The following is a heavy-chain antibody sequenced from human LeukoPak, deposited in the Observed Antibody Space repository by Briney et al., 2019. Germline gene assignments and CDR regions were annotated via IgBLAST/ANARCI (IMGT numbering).Heavy chain of an antibody. Sequence: GGSLRLSCAASGFTFSSYDMHWVRQPTGKGLEWVSAIGTAGDTYYPGSVKGRFTISRENAKNSLYLQMNSLRAGDTAVYYCERGTGYSAYDYDFDYWGQGTLVTVSS. CDR1: GFTFSSYD. V-gene: IGHV3-13*04. J-gene: IGHJ4*02. CDR2: IGTAGDT. D-gene: IGHD5-12*01. CDR3: ERGTGYSAYDYDFDY.